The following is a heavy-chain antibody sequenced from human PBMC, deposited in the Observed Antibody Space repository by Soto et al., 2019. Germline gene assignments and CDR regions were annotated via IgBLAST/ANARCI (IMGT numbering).Heavy chain of an antibody. D-gene: IGHD3-9*01. J-gene: IGHJ5*02. CDR1: GGTFSNYA. CDR2: IIPIFGSA. Sequence: GASVKVSCKASGGTFSNYAITWVRQAPGQGLEWLGRIIPIFGSANYAQKFQGRVTTTADESTTTAYMELSRLRFEDTAVYYCARTLYDILTGSVYNWFDPWGQGTLVTVSS. V-gene: IGHV1-69*13. CDR3: ARTLYDILTGSVYNWFDP.